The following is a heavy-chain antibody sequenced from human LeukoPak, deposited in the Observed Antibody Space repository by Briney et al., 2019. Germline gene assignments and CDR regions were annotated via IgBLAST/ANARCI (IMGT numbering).Heavy chain of an antibody. J-gene: IGHJ4*02. V-gene: IGHV4-34*01. CDR3: AGSSVIGLDY. CDR1: GGSISSYY. Sequence: SETLSLTCTVSGGSISSYYWSWVRQPPGKGLEWIGEINHRGSTNYNPSLKSRVTISVDTSKNQFSLKLTSVTAADTAVYYCAGSSVIGLDYWGQGTLVTVSS. D-gene: IGHD4-11*01. CDR2: INHRGST.